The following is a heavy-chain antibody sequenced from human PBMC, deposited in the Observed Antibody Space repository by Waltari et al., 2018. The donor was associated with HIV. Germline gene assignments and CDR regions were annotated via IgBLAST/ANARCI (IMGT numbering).Heavy chain of an antibody. CDR2: IYYGGRT. V-gene: IGHV4-39*01. Sequence: QLQESGPGLVKPSETLSITCSVFGVPLPTSKYYWAWVRQSPGKGLEWMVTIYYGGRTYNNPSLKIRLNISIDTSKNRFSLNVTSVTAAYTAVYHCARHSGPIVHYFDVWGRGALVAVSS. J-gene: IGHJ2*01. CDR1: GVPLPTSKYY. CDR3: ARHSGPIVHYFDV. D-gene: IGHD3-16*02.